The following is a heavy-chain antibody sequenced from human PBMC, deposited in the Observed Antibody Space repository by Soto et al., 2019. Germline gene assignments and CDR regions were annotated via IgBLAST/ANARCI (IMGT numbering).Heavy chain of an antibody. D-gene: IGHD6-19*01. J-gene: IGHJ5*02. V-gene: IGHV4-39*01. CDR1: GDSIRSSSYY. CDR2: IYRSGST. Sequence: PSETLSLTCPVSGDSIRSSSYYWGWIRQPPGKGLEWIGTIYRSGSTYYNPSLKSRVSISVDTSKNHFSLKLSSVTAADTAVYYCGRHDFRQSSAWYSNWFDPWGQGTLVTVSS. CDR3: GRHDFRQSSAWYSNWFDP.